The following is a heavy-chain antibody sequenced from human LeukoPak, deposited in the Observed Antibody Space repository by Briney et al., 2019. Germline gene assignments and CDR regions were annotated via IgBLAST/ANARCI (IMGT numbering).Heavy chain of an antibody. J-gene: IGHJ4*02. CDR1: GGSISSYY. CDR3: ARVVGSGWYVY. Sequence: ETLSLTCTVSGGSISSYYWSWIRQPPGKGLEWIGYIYYSGSTSYNPSLKSRVTISVDTSKNQFSLKLSSVTAADTAVYYCARVVGSGWYVYWGQGTLVTVSS. CDR2: IYYSGST. D-gene: IGHD6-19*01. V-gene: IGHV4-59*01.